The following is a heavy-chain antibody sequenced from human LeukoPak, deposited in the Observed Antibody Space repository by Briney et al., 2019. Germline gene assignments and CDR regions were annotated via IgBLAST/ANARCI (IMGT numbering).Heavy chain of an antibody. CDR2: ISSDGSST. CDR1: GFSFSSYW. J-gene: IGHJ4*02. CDR3: ARLGSGSTLDC. D-gene: IGHD3-10*01. Sequence: GGSLRLSCAASGFSFSSYWMHWVRQAPGKGLVWVSRISSDGSSTIYADSVKGRFTVSRDNAKNTLYLQMNSLRAEDTAVYYCARLGSGSTLDCWGQGILVTVSS. V-gene: IGHV3-74*01.